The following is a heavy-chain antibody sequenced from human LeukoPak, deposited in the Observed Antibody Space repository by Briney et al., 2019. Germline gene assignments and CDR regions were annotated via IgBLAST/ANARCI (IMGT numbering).Heavy chain of an antibody. J-gene: IGHJ4*02. CDR3: AKPPHSLDY. Sequence: PSETLSLTCAVYGGSFSDYYWSWIRQPPGKGLEWIGEINHSGSTNYNPSLKSRVTISVDTSKNQFSLKLSSVTAADTAVYYCAKPPHSLDYWGQGTLVTVSS. CDR1: GGSFSDYY. D-gene: IGHD2-21*01. V-gene: IGHV4-34*01. CDR2: INHSGST.